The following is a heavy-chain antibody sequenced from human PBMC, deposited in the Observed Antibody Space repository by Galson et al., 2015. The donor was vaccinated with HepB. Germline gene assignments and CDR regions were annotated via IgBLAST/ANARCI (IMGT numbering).Heavy chain of an antibody. CDR2: IKSKTDGGTT. D-gene: IGHD6-13*01. V-gene: IGHV3-15*01. CDR1: GFTFSNAW. J-gene: IGHJ4*02. CDR3: TTERWVAGTVDPDY. Sequence: SLRLSCAASGFTFSNAWMSWVRQAPGKGLEWVGRIKSKTDGGTTDYAAPVKGRFTISRDDSKNTLYLQMNSLKTEDTAVYYCTTERWVAGTVDPDYWGQGTLVTVSS.